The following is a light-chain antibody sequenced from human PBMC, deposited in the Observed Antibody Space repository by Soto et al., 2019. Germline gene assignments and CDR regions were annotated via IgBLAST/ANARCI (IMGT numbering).Light chain of an antibody. CDR2: RNN. Sequence: QSVLTQPPSASGTPGQRVTISCSGSSSNIGSNYVYWYQQLPGTAPKLLIYRNNQRPSGVPDRFSGSKSGTSASLAISGLRSEDEADYYCAAWDVSLSGLFGGGTKVTVL. V-gene: IGLV1-47*01. CDR3: AAWDVSLSGL. CDR1: SSNIGSNY. J-gene: IGLJ2*01.